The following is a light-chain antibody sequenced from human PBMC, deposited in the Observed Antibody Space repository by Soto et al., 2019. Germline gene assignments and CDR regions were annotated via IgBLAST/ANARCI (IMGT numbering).Light chain of an antibody. CDR1: QSISRD. J-gene: IGKJ4*01. Sequence: DIQMTQSPSSLSASVGDRVTITCRASQSISRDLNWYQQRPGKAPKLLISAASSLQSGVPSRFSGSGSGKDFTLSISSLQPEDFATYYCQQSYSTPLTFGGGNKVEIX. CDR2: AAS. V-gene: IGKV1-39*01. CDR3: QQSYSTPLT.